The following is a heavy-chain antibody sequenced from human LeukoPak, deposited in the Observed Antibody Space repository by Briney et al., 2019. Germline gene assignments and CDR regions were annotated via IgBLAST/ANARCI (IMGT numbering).Heavy chain of an antibody. V-gene: IGHV4-4*07. Sequence: SQTLSLTCTVSGGSISTYYWSWIRQPAGKGLEWIGRIYTSGSTNYNPSLKSRVTMSVDTSKSQFSLKLSSVTAADTAVYYCARTPYCTNGICYQRNYFDYWGQGNLVTVSS. CDR1: GGSISTYY. CDR2: IYTSGST. D-gene: IGHD2-8*01. J-gene: IGHJ4*02. CDR3: ARTPYCTNGICYQRNYFDY.